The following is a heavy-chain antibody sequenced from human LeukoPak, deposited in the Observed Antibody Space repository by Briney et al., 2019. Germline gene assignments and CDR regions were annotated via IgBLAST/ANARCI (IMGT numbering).Heavy chain of an antibody. Sequence: ASVKVSCKVSGYTLTELSMHWLRQAPGKGLEWMGGFDPEDGETIYAQKFQGRVTMTEDTSTDTAYMELSSLRSEDTAVYYCATVPLGYSSGWYFDYWGQGTLVTVSS. CDR2: FDPEDGET. V-gene: IGHV1-24*01. CDR1: GYTLTELS. CDR3: ATVPLGYSSGWYFDY. J-gene: IGHJ4*02. D-gene: IGHD6-19*01.